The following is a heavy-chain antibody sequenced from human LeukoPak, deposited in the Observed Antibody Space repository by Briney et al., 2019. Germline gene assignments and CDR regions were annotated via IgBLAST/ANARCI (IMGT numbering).Heavy chain of an antibody. CDR1: GFTFGDYA. CDR3: ARWGIVVPTTYYMDV. CDR2: IRSKAYGGTT. Sequence: PGRSLRLSCTASGFTFGDYAMSWFRQAPGKGLEWVGFIRSKAYGGTTEYAASVKGRFTISRDDSKGIAYLQMNSLKTEDTAVYYCARWGIVVPTTYYMDVWGKGTTVTVSS. J-gene: IGHJ6*03. V-gene: IGHV3-49*03. D-gene: IGHD2-2*01.